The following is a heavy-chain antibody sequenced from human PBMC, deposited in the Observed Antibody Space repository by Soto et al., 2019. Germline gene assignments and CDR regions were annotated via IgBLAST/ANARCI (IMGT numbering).Heavy chain of an antibody. Sequence: GGSLRLSCAASGFTFSSYGMHWVRQAPGKGLEWVAVIWYDGSNKYYADSVKGRFTISRDNSKNTLYLQMNSLRAEDTAVYYCARERLLLYSRSWYGEIDYWGQGNLVTVSS. D-gene: IGHD6-13*01. CDR2: IWYDGSNK. CDR3: ARERLLLYSRSWYGEIDY. CDR1: GFTFSSYG. J-gene: IGHJ4*02. V-gene: IGHV3-33*01.